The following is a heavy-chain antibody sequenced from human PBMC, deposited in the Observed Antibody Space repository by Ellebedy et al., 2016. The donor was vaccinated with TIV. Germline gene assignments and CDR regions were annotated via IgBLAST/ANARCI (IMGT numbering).Heavy chain of an antibody. D-gene: IGHD6-13*01. V-gene: IGHV3-23*01. CDR3: AKLGGVLSWYADF. Sequence: PGGSLRLSCVASGFTFGCCAMSRVRQAPGKGLEWVSVISNGGDTTYADSVKGRFTISRDKSKNTLYLQMNSLRADDTAIYYCAKLGGVLSWYADFWGLGTLVTVSP. J-gene: IGHJ4*02. CDR2: ISNGGDTT. CDR1: GFTFGCCA.